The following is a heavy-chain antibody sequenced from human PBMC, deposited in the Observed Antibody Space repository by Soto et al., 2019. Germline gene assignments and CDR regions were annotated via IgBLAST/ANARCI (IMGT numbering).Heavy chain of an antibody. CDR3: TRDAISMVRRTDNWFDP. CDR2: ISGNGIST. Sequence: GGSLRLSCAASGFTFNNYAMSWVRQAPGKGLEWVSAISGNGISTYYAASVRVRLTISRDNSGSTLFLQINRQRADDTAVYYCTRDAISMVRRTDNWFDPWGQGTLVTVSS. D-gene: IGHD3-10*01. J-gene: IGHJ5*02. V-gene: IGHV3-23*01. CDR1: GFTFNNYA.